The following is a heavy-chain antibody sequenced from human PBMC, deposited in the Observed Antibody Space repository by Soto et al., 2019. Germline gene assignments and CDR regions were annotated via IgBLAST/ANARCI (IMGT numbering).Heavy chain of an antibody. J-gene: IGHJ6*03. Sequence: GGSLRLSCAASGFTFSSYAMSWVRQAPGKGLEWVSAISGSGGSTYYADSVKGRFTISRDNSKNTLYLQMNSLRAEDTAVYYCAKWDFWSGYYPYYYYMDVWGKGTTVTVSS. CDR1: GFTFSSYA. CDR3: AKWDFWSGYYPYYYYMDV. CDR2: ISGSGGST. D-gene: IGHD3-3*01. V-gene: IGHV3-23*01.